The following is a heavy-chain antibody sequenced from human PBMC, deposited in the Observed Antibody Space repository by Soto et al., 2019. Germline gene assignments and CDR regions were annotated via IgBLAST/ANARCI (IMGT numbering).Heavy chain of an antibody. CDR3: ASDWFYMDV. CDR1: GFTFSNYP. CDR2: TSADSGTI. Sequence: GESLKISCAASGFTFSNYPMNWVRQAPGKGLEWISYTSADSGTIYYADSVKGRISISRDNAKNSLYLQMNSLRVEDTAVYYCASDWFYMDVWGKGTSVTVSS. J-gene: IGHJ6*03. D-gene: IGHD3-9*01. V-gene: IGHV3-48*01.